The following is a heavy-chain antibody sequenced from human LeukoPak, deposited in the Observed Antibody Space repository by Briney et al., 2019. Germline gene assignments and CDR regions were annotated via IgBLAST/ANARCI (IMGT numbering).Heavy chain of an antibody. D-gene: IGHD5-18*01. CDR1: GFTFSSYE. Sequence: PGGSLRLSCAASGFTFSSYEMNWVRQAPGKGLEWVSYISSSGSTIYYADSVKGRFTISRDNTKNSLYLQMNSLRAEDTALYYCARERGYSHTIDYWGQGTLVTVSS. CDR2: ISSSGSTI. J-gene: IGHJ4*02. V-gene: IGHV3-48*03. CDR3: ARERGYSHTIDY.